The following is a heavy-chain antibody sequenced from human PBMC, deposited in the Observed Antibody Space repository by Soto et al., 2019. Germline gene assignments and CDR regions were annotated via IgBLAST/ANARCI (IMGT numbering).Heavy chain of an antibody. J-gene: IGHJ4*02. D-gene: IGHD5-12*01. Sequence: GGSLRLSCVVSGFSFSDSYMTWVRQIPGKGLEWIASISRGAFTISYAAAVKGLFTISRDDGHNSLFLQMDSLGAEDTAVYHCAKVDGNISERGYYFDSWGQGTVVTVSS. V-gene: IGHV3-11*01. CDR3: AKVDGNISERGYYFDS. CDR1: GFSFSDSY. CDR2: ISRGAFTI.